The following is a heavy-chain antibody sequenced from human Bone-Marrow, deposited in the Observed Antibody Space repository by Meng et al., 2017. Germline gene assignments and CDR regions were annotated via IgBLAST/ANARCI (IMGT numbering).Heavy chain of an antibody. D-gene: IGHD3-22*01. CDR1: GYTFTGYY. J-gene: IGHJ4*02. Sequence: ASSKVSCKASGYTFTGYYMLWLRHAPGQGLLWMGRINPNSGGTNYAERLQGKVTMTRDTSISTAYMELNWLTSENTAVNYCARRESDDSTGYYYWGQGTLVTVSS. V-gene: IGHV1-2*06. CDR2: INPNSGGT. CDR3: ARRESDDSTGYYY.